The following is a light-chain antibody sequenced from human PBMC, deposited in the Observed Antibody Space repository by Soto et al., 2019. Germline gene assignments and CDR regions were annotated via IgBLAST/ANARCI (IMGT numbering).Light chain of an antibody. CDR2: AAS. CDR3: QKYNSAFELT. V-gene: IGKV1-27*01. CDR1: QGISNY. Sequence: DIQMTQSPSSLSASVGDRVTITCRASQGISNYLAWYQQKPGKVPKLLIYAASTLQSGVPSRFSGSGSGTDLTLTISSLQPEDVATYYCQKYNSAFELTFGGGTKVEIK. J-gene: IGKJ4*01.